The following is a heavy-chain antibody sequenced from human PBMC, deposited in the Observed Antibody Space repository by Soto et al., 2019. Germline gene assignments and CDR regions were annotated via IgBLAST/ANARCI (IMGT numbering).Heavy chain of an antibody. CDR1: GFTFSSYA. CDR3: ARDRTVLTPDY. Sequence: QVQLAESGGGVVQPGRSLRLSCAASGFTFSSYAMHWVRQAPGKGLEWVAVISYDGSNKYYADSVKGRFTISRDNSKNTLYLQMNSLRAEDTAVYYCARDRTVLTPDYWGQGTLVTVSS. CDR2: ISYDGSNK. V-gene: IGHV3-30-3*01. J-gene: IGHJ4*02. D-gene: IGHD4-17*01.